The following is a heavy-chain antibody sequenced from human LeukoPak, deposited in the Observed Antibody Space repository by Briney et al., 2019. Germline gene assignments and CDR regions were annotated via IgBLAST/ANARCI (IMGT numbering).Heavy chain of an antibody. J-gene: IGHJ4*02. CDR3: AKNAGYSYGLYYFDF. Sequence: GWSLRLSCAASGFTFDDYAMHWVRQAPGKGLEWVSGISWNSGSIGYADSVKGRFTISRDNSKNTVHLQMDSLRAEDSAVYYCAKNAGYSYGLYYFDFWGQGTLVPGSS. V-gene: IGHV3-9*01. D-gene: IGHD5-18*01. CDR1: GFTFDDYA. CDR2: ISWNSGSI.